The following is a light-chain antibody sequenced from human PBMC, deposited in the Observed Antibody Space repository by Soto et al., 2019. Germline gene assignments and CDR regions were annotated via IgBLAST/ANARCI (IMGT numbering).Light chain of an antibody. V-gene: IGKV1-5*03. Sequence: DIQMTQYPSTLSGSVGDRVTITCRASQTISSWLAWYQQKPGQAPKLLIYKASTLRSGVPSRFRGSGSGTEFTLTISSLQPDDFATYYCQHYNSYSEAFGHGTKVDIK. CDR3: QHYNSYSEA. J-gene: IGKJ1*01. CDR1: QTISSW. CDR2: KAS.